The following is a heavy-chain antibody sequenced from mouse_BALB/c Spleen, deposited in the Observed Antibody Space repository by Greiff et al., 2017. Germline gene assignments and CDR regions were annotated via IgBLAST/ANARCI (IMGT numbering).Heavy chain of an antibody. CDR3: ARLYYCYNWYFDV. J-gene: IGHJ1*01. V-gene: IGHV5-12-2*01. D-gene: IGHD2-2*01. Sequence: EVQGVESGGGLVQPGGSLKLSCAASGFTFSSYTMSWVRQTPEKRLEWVAYISNGGGSTYYPDTVKGRFTISRDNAKNTLYLQMSSLKSEDTAMYYCARLYYCYNWYFDVWGAGTTVTVSS. CDR2: ISNGGGST. CDR1: GFTFSSYT.